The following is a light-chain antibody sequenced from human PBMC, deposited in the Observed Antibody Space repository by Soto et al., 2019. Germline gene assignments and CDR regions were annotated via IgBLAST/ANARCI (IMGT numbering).Light chain of an antibody. CDR3: QQYNNWPPVT. J-gene: IGKJ1*01. CDR1: QSVSSN. CDR2: GAS. Sequence: ESVLTQSPATLSLSPGERATVSCRASQSVSSNLAWYQQKPGQAPRLLIYGASTRATGIPARFSGSGSGTEFTLTISSLQSEDFAVYYCQQYNNWPPVTFGQGTKVDIK. V-gene: IGKV3-15*01.